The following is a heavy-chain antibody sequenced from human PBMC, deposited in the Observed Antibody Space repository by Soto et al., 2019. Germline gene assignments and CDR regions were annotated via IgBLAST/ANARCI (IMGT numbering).Heavy chain of an antibody. CDR2: IKPDGSEK. CDR1: GFTFSSHW. Sequence: GGSLRLSCIGSGFTFSSHWMSWVRQTPERGLEWLANIKPDGSEKNYGDSVKGRFTISRDNAKNTLYLQMNSLRAEDTAVYYCARDGRWQQLVRTYYYYGMDVWGQGTTVTVSS. CDR3: ARDGRWQQLVRTYYYYGMDV. D-gene: IGHD6-13*01. V-gene: IGHV3-7*01. J-gene: IGHJ6*02.